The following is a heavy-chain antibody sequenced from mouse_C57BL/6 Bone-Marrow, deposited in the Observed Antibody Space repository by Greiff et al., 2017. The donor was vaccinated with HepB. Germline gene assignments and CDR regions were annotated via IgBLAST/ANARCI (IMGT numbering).Heavy chain of an antibody. D-gene: IGHD1-1*01. CDR1: GYSITSGYY. CDR2: ISYDGSN. V-gene: IGHV3-6*01. J-gene: IGHJ4*01. Sequence: VQLKESGPGLVKPSQSLSLTCSVTGYSITSGYYWNWIRQFPGNKLEWMGYISYDGSNNYNPSLKNRISITRDTSKNQFFLKLNSVTTEDTATYYCARITTVVVPYAMDYWGQGTSVTVSS. CDR3: ARITTVVVPYAMDY.